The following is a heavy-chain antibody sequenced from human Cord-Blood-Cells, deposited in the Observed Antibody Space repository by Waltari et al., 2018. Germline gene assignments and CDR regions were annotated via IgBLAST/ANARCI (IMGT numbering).Heavy chain of an antibody. CDR3: ARPRGSYYAFDI. CDR2: IYYSGIT. J-gene: IGHJ3*02. CDR1: GGSISSSSYY. D-gene: IGHD1-26*01. Sequence: QLQLQESGPGLVKPSETLSLTCTVSGGSISSSSYYWGWIRQPPGKGLEWIGSIYYSGITYYSPSLKRRVPISVDPSTNQFSLKLSSVTAAVTAVYYCARPRGSYYAFDIWGQGTMVTVSS. V-gene: IGHV4-39*01.